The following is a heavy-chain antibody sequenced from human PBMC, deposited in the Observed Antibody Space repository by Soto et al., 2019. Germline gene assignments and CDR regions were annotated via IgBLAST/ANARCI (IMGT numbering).Heavy chain of an antibody. D-gene: IGHD2-2*01. CDR3: AREGYCSSTSCYSSAFDI. Sequence: SVKVSCKASGGTFSSYTISWVRQAPGQGLEWMGRIIPILGIANYAQKFQGRVTITADKSTSTAYMELSSLRSEDTAVYYCAREGYCSSTSCYSSAFDIWGQGTMVTVSS. CDR1: GGTFSSYT. J-gene: IGHJ3*02. CDR2: IIPILGIA. V-gene: IGHV1-69*04.